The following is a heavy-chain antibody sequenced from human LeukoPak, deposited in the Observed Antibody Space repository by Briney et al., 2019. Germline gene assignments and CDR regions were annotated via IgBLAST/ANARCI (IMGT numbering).Heavy chain of an antibody. CDR1: GFIFSSYW. J-gene: IGHJ3*02. V-gene: IGHV3-74*01. CDR2: INSDGSSR. D-gene: IGHD3-22*01. CDR3: ARDPHYYNTPAAFDI. Sequence: GGSLRLSCAASGFIFSSYWMHWVRQAPGQGLVWVSRINSDGSSRSYADSVKGRYTISRDNAKNTLYLQMHSLRADDTAVYYCARDPHYYNTPAAFDIWGQGTMVTVSS.